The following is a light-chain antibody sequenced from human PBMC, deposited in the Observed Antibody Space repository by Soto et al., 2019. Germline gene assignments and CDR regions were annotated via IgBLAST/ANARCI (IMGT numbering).Light chain of an antibody. CDR1: SSDVGAYNY. J-gene: IGLJ1*01. V-gene: IGLV2-14*01. Sequence: QSALTQPASVYGSPGQSITISCTGTSSDVGAYNYVSWYQQHPGKAPKLMIYDVSNRPSGVSNRFSGSKSGNTASLTISGLQAEDEADYYCSSYTSSDSYVFGTGTKVTVL. CDR3: SSYTSSDSYV. CDR2: DVS.